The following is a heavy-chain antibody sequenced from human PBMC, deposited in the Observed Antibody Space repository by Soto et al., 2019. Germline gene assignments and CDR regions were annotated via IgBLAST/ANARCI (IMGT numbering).Heavy chain of an antibody. Sequence: QVQLVESGGGVVQPGRSLRLSCAASGFTFSRYTMHWVRQAPGKGLEWMAFISDDGNNKYYADSVKGQFTISRDNSKNTLYRQMNSLRTEDTAGYYCARDDEGGSDCDLGYWGQGTLVTVSS. CDR2: ISDDGNNK. D-gene: IGHD3-10*01. CDR1: GFTFSRYT. J-gene: IGHJ4*02. CDR3: ARDDEGGSDCDLGY. V-gene: IGHV3-30-3*01.